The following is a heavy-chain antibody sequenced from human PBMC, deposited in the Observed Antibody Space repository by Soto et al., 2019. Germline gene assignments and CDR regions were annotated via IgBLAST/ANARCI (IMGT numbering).Heavy chain of an antibody. D-gene: IGHD5-18*01. J-gene: IGHJ6*02. CDR2: IWYDGSNK. Sequence: GGSLRLSCAASGFTFSSYCMHWVRQAPGKGLEWVAVIWYDGSNKYYADSVKGRFTISRDNSKNTLYLQMNSLRAEDTAVYYCARERLKVDTAMVFDYYYYGMDVWGQGTTVTVSS. V-gene: IGHV3-33*01. CDR1: GFTFSSYC. CDR3: ARERLKVDTAMVFDYYYYGMDV.